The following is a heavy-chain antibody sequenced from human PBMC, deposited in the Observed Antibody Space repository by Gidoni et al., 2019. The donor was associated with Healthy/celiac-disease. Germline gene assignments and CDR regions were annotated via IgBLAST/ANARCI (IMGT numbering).Heavy chain of an antibody. CDR2: IYYSGST. CDR3: ARHDYGDYGYFDL. Sequence: QLQLQESGPGLVKPSETLSLTCTVSGGSISSSSYYWGWIRQPPGKGLEWIGSIYYSGSTYYNPSLKSRVTISVDTSKNQFSLKLSSVTAADTAVYYCARHDYGDYGYFDLWGRGTLVTVSS. J-gene: IGHJ2*01. D-gene: IGHD4-17*01. V-gene: IGHV4-39*01. CDR1: GGSISSSSYY.